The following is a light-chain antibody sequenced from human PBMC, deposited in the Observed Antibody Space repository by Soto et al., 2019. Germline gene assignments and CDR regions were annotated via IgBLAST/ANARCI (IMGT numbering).Light chain of an antibody. CDR2: GAS. V-gene: IGKV3-20*01. CDR1: QSVNSIY. CDR3: QQYGSSPRIS. J-gene: IGKJ5*01. Sequence: TLSCRASQSVNSIYLAWYQQKPVQAPRLFIYGASSRATGIPDRFIGSGSGTHFTLTISRLEPEDFALYYCQQYGSSPRISFGQGTRLEIK.